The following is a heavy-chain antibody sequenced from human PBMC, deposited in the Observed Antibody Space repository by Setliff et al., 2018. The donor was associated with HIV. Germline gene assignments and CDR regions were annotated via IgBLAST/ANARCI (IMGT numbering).Heavy chain of an antibody. V-gene: IGHV3-23*01. CDR3: AKELAASGLGYFDS. Sequence: GGSLRLSCAASGFTFKNTWMYWVRQAPGKGLEWVSTISGSGGKTDYADSVKGRFTISRDNSKNTLYLQMNSLRAEDTAEYYCAKELAASGLGYFDSWGRGILVTVSS. CDR2: ISGSGGKT. J-gene: IGHJ4*02. CDR1: GFTFKNTW. D-gene: IGHD3-22*01.